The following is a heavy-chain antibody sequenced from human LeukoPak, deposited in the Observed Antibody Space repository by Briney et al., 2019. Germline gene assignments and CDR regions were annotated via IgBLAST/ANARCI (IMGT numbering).Heavy chain of an antibody. D-gene: IGHD6-6*01. CDR1: GGTFSSYA. CDR2: IIPIFGTA. V-gene: IGHV1-69*13. J-gene: IGHJ3*02. Sequence: SVKVSCKASGGTFSSYAISWVRRAPGQGLEWMGGIIPIFGTANYAQKFQGRVTITADESTSTAYMELSSLRSEDTAVYYCARSIAARLDAFDIWGQGTMVTVSS. CDR3: ARSIAARLDAFDI.